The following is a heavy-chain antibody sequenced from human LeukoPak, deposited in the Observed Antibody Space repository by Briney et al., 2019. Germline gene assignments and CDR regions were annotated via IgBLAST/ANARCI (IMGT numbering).Heavy chain of an antibody. CDR1: GFTFSSYW. D-gene: IGHD6-19*01. CDR2: INSDGSST. Sequence: GGSLRLSCAASGFTFSSYWMHWVRQAPGKGLEWVSRINSDGSSTSYADSVKGRFTISRDNAKNTLYLQMNSLRAEDTAVYYCARVCSGYPDYWGQGTLVTVSS. J-gene: IGHJ4*02. CDR3: ARVCSGYPDY. V-gene: IGHV3-74*01.